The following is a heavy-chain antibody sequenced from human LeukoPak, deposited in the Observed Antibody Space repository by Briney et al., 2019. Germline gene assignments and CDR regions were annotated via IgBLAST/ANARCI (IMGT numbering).Heavy chain of an antibody. V-gene: IGHV3-23*01. CDR3: ASGRGRASDYYYGMDV. D-gene: IGHD3-10*01. Sequence: GGSLRLSCAASGFTFSSYAMSWVRQAPGKGLEWVSAISGSGGSTYYADSVKGRFTISRDNSKNTLYLQMNSLRAEDTAVYYCASGRGRASDYYYGMDVWGQGTTVTVSS. CDR1: GFTFSSYA. J-gene: IGHJ6*02. CDR2: ISGSGGST.